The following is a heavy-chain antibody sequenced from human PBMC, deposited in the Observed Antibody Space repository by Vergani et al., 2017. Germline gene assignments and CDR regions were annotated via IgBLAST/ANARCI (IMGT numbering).Heavy chain of an antibody. CDR2: INHSGST. CDR3: ARGVTTVTYFDY. CDR1: GGSFSGYY. D-gene: IGHD4-17*01. Sequence: QVQLQQWGAGLLKPSETLSLTCAVYGGSFSGYYWSWIHQPPGKGLEWIGEINHSGSTNYNPSLKSRVTISVDTSKNQFSLKLSSVTAADTAVYYCARGVTTVTYFDYWGQGTLVTVSS. V-gene: IGHV4-34*01. J-gene: IGHJ4*02.